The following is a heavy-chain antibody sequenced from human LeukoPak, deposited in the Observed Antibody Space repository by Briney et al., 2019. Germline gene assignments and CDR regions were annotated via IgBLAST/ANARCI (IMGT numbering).Heavy chain of an antibody. Sequence: GESLSLFCAASGFTFSNYLMSWVRQAPGKGLEWVANIRQDGGEIYCVDSVKGRFTISRDNAKNSLFLQMNSLRAEDTAVYYCARAPGYCSGCSCFPWDHWGLATLSTLSS. CDR2: IRQDGGEI. CDR1: GFTFSNYL. CDR3: ARAPGYCSGCSCFPWDH. V-gene: IGHV3-7*04. J-gene: IGHJ4*02. D-gene: IGHD2-15*01.